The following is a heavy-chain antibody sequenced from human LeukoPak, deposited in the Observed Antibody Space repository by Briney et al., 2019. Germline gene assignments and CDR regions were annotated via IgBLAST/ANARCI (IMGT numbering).Heavy chain of an antibody. CDR2: ISANGGST. CDR3: VKDSTISGVFDY. V-gene: IGHV3-64D*06. CDR1: GFTFSRFG. Sequence: PGGSLRLSCSASGFTFSRFGMHWVRQAPGKGLEYVSSISANGGSTDYADSVKGRFTISRNNSKNTLYLQMSSLRAEDTAVYYCVKDSTISGVFDYWGQEPWSPSPQ. D-gene: IGHD1-26*01. J-gene: IGHJ4*01.